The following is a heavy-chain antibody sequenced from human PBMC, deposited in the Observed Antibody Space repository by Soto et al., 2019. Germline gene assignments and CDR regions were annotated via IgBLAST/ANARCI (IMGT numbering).Heavy chain of an antibody. Sequence: PGGSLRLSCAASGFTFSSYAMHWVRQAPGKGLEWVAVISYDGSNKYYADSVKGRFTISRDNSKNTLYLQMNSLRAEDTAVYYCARDFRLKSGQLAYYYGMDVWGQGTTVTVSS. CDR1: GFTFSSYA. J-gene: IGHJ6*02. V-gene: IGHV3-30-3*01. CDR3: ARDFRLKSGQLAYYYGMDV. D-gene: IGHD6-13*01. CDR2: ISYDGSNK.